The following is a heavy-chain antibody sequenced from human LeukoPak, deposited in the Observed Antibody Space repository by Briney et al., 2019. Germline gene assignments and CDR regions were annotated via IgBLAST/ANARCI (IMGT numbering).Heavy chain of an antibody. CDR1: GGSISSRNYY. Sequence: PSETLSLTCTVSGGSISSRNYYWGWVRQSPWKGLEWIGSIYYSGNTYYNPSLRCRVTVSKDTSKNYFSLELSSVTAADTAIYYCARQFDTRRGDRYDPAHFDHWGQGTLVTVSS. CDR3: ARQFDTRRGDRYDPAHFDH. D-gene: IGHD5-18*01. V-gene: IGHV4-39*01. J-gene: IGHJ4*02. CDR2: IYYSGNT.